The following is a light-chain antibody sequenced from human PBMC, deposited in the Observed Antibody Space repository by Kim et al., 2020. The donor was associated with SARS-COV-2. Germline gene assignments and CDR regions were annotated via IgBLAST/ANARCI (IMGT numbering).Light chain of an antibody. J-gene: IGLJ3*02. CDR3: NSRDSSGNHLV. Sequence: ALGQTVRITCQGYSLRSYYASWYQQQPGQAPVLVIYGKNNRPSGIPDRFSGSSSGNTASLTITGAQAEDEADYYCNSRDSSGNHLVFGGGTQLTVL. V-gene: IGLV3-19*01. CDR1: SLRSYY. CDR2: GKN.